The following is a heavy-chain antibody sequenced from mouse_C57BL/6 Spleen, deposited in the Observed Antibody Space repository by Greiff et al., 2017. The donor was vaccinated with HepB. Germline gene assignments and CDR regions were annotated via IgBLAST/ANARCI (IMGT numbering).Heavy chain of an antibody. CDR1: GFTFSDYY. V-gene: IGHV5-12*01. J-gene: IGHJ4*01. CDR3: ARGVTMGAMDY. Sequence: EVKLQESGGGLVQPGGSLKLSCAASGFTFSDYYMYWVRQTPEKRLEWVAYISNGGGSTYYTETVKGRFTISRDNAKNTLYLQMSRLKSEETAMYYCARGVTMGAMDYWGQGTSVTVSS. CDR2: ISNGGGST. D-gene: IGHD2-5*01.